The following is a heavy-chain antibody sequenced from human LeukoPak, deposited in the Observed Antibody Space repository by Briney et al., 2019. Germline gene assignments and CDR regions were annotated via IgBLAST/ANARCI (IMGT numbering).Heavy chain of an antibody. CDR3: ARGIVGATWFDP. V-gene: IGHV4-34*01. CDR1: GGSFSGYY. Sequence: KTSETLSITCAVYGGSFSGYYWSWIRQPPGKGLEWIGEINHSGSTNYNPSLKSRVTISVDTSKNQFSLKLSSVTAADTAVYYCARGIVGATWFDPWGQGTLVAVSS. CDR2: INHSGST. D-gene: IGHD1-26*01. J-gene: IGHJ5*02.